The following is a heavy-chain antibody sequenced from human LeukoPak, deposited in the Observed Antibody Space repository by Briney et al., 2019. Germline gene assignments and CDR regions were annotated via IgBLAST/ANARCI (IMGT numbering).Heavy chain of an antibody. D-gene: IGHD5-24*01. J-gene: IGHJ4*02. CDR1: GFTFSSYG. V-gene: IGHV3-30*18. CDR3: AKDFRDGYNHPSYYFDS. Sequence: PGGSLRLSCAASGFTFSSYGMPWVRQAPGKGLEWVAVMSFDGSSEYYADSVQGRFTVARDNSKNTMYLQMNSLRAEDTAVYYCAKDFRDGYNHPSYYFDSWGQGTLVTVSS. CDR2: MSFDGSSE.